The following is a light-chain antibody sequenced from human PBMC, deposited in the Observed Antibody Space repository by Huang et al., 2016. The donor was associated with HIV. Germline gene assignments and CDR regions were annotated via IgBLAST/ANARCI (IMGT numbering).Light chain of an antibody. V-gene: IGKV3-15*01. CDR2: GAS. CDR3: QQYNNWPWT. J-gene: IGKJ1*01. Sequence: EVVMTQSPATLSVSQGERATLSCRASQSVSSNLAWYQQTPGQAPRLLIHGASTRATGIPASVSGSGSGTEFTLTISSLQSEDFAVYYCQQYNNWPWTFGQGTKVEV. CDR1: QSVSSN.